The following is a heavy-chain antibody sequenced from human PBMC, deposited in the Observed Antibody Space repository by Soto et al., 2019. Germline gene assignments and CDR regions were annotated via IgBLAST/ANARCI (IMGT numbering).Heavy chain of an antibody. J-gene: IGHJ4*02. CDR3: ARDQGAGGGNSLDY. D-gene: IGHD2-21*02. Sequence: EVQLVESGGGLVKPGGSLRLSCAASGFTFSSYSMNWVRQAPGKGLEWVSSISSSSSYIYHADSVKGRFTISRDNAKNSLYLQMNSLRAEDTAVYYCARDQGAGGGNSLDYWGQGTLVTVSS. CDR2: ISSSSSYI. CDR1: GFTFSSYS. V-gene: IGHV3-21*01.